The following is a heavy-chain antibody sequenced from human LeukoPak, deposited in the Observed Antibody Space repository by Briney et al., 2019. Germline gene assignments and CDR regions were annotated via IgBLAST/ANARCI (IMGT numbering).Heavy chain of an antibody. D-gene: IGHD3-9*01. CDR2: VYWNGGST. CDR3: PKAAYDILTGSQGWFDP. CDR1: GFTFDDYV. Sequence: PGWSLRVSCAAPGFTFDDYVMSWVRQAPRKWLEWFSGVYWNGGSTGYADSVKGRFTISRDNAKNSLYLQMNSLRAEDTVFFFRPKAAYDILTGSQGWFDPWGQGTLVTVSS. J-gene: IGHJ5*02. V-gene: IGHV3-20*04.